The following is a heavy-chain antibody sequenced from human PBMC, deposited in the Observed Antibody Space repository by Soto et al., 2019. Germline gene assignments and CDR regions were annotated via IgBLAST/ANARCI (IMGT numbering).Heavy chain of an antibody. D-gene: IGHD5-12*01. Sequence: GGSLRLSCAASGFTFSSYAMSWVRQAPGKGLEWVSAISGSGGGTYYAESVKGRLTISRDNSKNTLYLQMNSLRAEDTAVYYCAKTGPGGYPAKDYYMDVWGKGTTVTVSS. J-gene: IGHJ6*03. V-gene: IGHV3-23*01. CDR2: ISGSGGGT. CDR1: GFTFSSYA. CDR3: AKTGPGGYPAKDYYMDV.